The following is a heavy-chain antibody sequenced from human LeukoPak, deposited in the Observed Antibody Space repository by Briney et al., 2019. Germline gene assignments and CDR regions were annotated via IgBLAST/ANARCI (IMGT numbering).Heavy chain of an antibody. J-gene: IGHJ4*02. CDR1: GFTFSSYG. CDR3: ARGGLVRGVIRYAFDY. Sequence: GGSLRLSCAASGFTFSSYGMNWVRQAPGKGLEWVSSIHKSGAHTDHADSVKGRFTIPRDNSKNTLYLQMNNMKVEDTAVYYCARGGLVRGVIRYAFDYWGQGTLVTVSS. CDR2: IHKSGAHT. D-gene: IGHD3-10*01. V-gene: IGHV3-23*01.